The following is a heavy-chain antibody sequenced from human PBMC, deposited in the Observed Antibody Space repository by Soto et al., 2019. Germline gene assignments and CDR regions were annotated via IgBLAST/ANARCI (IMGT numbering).Heavy chain of an antibody. D-gene: IGHD3-10*01. CDR1: GFTFSSYA. J-gene: IGHJ4*02. V-gene: IGHV3-30-3*01. CDR3: ARDSRRMVRGAVGIRFDY. CDR2: ISYDGSNK. Sequence: GGSLRLSCAASGFTFSSYAMHWVRQAPGKGLEWVAVISYDGSNKYYADSVKGRFTISRDNSKNTLYLQMNSLRAEDTAVYYCARDSRRMVRGAVGIRFDYWGQGTLVTVSS.